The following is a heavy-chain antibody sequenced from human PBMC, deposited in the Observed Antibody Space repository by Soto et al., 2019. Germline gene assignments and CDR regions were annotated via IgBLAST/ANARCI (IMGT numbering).Heavy chain of an antibody. Sequence: SETLSLTCTVSGGSVSSGRYYWSWIRQPPGKGLEWIGYIYYSGSTNYNPSLKSRVTISVDTSKNQFSLKLSSVTAADTAVYYCARAQGRYVWGSYRSGMDVWGQGTTVTVSS. V-gene: IGHV4-61*01. CDR1: GGSVSSGRYY. J-gene: IGHJ6*02. CDR2: IYYSGST. CDR3: ARAQGRYVWGSYRSGMDV. D-gene: IGHD3-16*02.